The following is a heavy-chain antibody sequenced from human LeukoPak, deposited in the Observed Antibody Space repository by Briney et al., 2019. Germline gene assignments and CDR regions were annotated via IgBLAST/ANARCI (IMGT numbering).Heavy chain of an antibody. J-gene: IGHJ5*02. CDR3: ARVGSSSWYRRWLDP. CDR1: GGSFSGYY. CDR2: INHSGST. Sequence: SETLSLTCAVYGGSFSGYYWSWIRQPPGKGLEWIGEINHSGSTNYNPSLKSRVTISVDTSKNQFSLKLSSVTAADTAVYYCARVGSSSWYRRWLDPWGQGTLVTVSS. V-gene: IGHV4-34*01. D-gene: IGHD6-13*01.